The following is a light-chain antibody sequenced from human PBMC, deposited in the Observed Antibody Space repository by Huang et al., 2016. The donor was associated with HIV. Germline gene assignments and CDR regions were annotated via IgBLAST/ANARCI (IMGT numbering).Light chain of an antibody. CDR2: AAY. J-gene: IGKJ1*01. Sequence: DIQMTQSPSSLSASVGDRVTITCRASQSISRYLKWYQQKPGKAPNVVIYAAYEVQSGVPSRFSGSGSGTDFTLPISSLQPEDFATYYCQQSYSTSRTFGQGTKVEIK. CDR3: QQSYSTSRT. V-gene: IGKV1-39*01. CDR1: QSISRY.